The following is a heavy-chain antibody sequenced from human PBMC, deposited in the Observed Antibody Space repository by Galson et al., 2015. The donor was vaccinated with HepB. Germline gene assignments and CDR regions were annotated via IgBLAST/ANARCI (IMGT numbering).Heavy chain of an antibody. J-gene: IGHJ6*02. CDR3: AKAWYYYGMDV. V-gene: IGHV3-30*18. CDR1: GFTFSSYG. Sequence: SLRLSCAASGFTFSSYGMHWVRQAPGKGLEWVAVISYDGSNKYYADSVKGRFTISRDNSKNTLYLQMNSLRAEDTAVYYCAKAWYYYGMDVWGQGTTVTVSS. CDR2: ISYDGSNK.